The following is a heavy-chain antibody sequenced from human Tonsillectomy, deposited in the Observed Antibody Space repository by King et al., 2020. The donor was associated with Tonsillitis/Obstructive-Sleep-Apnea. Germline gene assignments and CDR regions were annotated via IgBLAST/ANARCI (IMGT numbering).Heavy chain of an antibody. CDR3: AREGDDYYYYYYMDV. Sequence: VQLVESGGGVVQPGRSLRLSCAASGFTFSSYAMHWVRQAPGKGLEWVAVISYDGSNKYYADSVKGRFTISRDNSKNTLYLQMNSLRAEDTAGYYCAREGDDYYYYYYMDVGGKGTTVTVSS. V-gene: IGHV3-30*04. J-gene: IGHJ6*03. D-gene: IGHD2-21*01. CDR1: GFTFSSYA. CDR2: ISYDGSNK.